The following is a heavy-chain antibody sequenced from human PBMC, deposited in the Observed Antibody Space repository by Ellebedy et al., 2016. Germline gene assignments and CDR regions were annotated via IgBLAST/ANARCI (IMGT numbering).Heavy chain of an antibody. D-gene: IGHD3-10*01. CDR1: SYTFTSYG. Sequence: ASVKVSXKASSYTFTSYGISWVRQAPGQGLEWMGWISAYNGNTNYAQKLQGRVTMTTDTSTSTAYMELRSLRSDDTAVYYCARDGIGWFGRIRYYFDYWGQGTLVTVSS. V-gene: IGHV1-18*01. J-gene: IGHJ4*02. CDR2: ISAYNGNT. CDR3: ARDGIGWFGRIRYYFDY.